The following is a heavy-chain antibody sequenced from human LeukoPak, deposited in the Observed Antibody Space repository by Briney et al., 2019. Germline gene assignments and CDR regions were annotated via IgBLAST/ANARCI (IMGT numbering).Heavy chain of an antibody. J-gene: IGHJ4*02. CDR3: AKGRGATCLDY. Sequence: GGSLRLSCAASGFTFSSYGMHWVRQAPGKGLEWVAVISYDGSNKYYADSVKGRFTISRDNSKNTLYLQMNSLIAEDTAVYYCAKGRGATCLDYWGQGTLVTVSS. V-gene: IGHV3-30*18. CDR2: ISYDGSNK. CDR1: GFTFSSYG. D-gene: IGHD1-26*01.